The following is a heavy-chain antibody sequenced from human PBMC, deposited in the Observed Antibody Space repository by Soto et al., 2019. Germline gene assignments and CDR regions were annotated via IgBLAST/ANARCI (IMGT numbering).Heavy chain of an antibody. CDR1: GFTFGHFG. CDR2: IWQDVTVK. CDR3: ARDPGQDEAIDY. J-gene: IGHJ4*02. V-gene: IGHV3-33*01. Sequence: QVQVVESGGGVVQPGTSLRLSCAASGFTFGHFGMHWVRQAPGKGLEWVAVIWQDVTVKFYSESVEGRFSISRDNSTHTLYLQMNTLRVDDTAVYYWARDPGQDEAIDYWGQGTLVIVSS.